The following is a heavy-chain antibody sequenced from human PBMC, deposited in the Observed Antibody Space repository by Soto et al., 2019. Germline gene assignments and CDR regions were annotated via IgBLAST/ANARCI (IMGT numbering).Heavy chain of an antibody. CDR2: IYWDDDK. Sequence: ITLKESGPTLVKPTQTLTLTCTFSGVSLSSSGVGVGCFRHPPVNALEWRAIIYWDDDKRYSPSLKSRHTITKDTSTNQVVLTMTNMDPVATATDYCAHPGPQRGTYYFDYWGQGTLVTVSS. J-gene: IGHJ4*02. D-gene: IGHD3-16*01. CDR1: GVSLSSSGVG. V-gene: IGHV2-5*02. CDR3: AHPGPQRGTYYFDY.